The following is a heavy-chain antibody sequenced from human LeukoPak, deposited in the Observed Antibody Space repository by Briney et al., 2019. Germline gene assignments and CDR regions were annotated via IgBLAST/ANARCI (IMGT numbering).Heavy chain of an antibody. J-gene: IGHJ4*02. CDR3: AKDSIYGDGKWDIDY. Sequence: GGPLRLSCAASGFNFRMYAMSWVRLAPGKGLEWVSGIVGDGSSTYYADSVKGRFTISEDYSKNTLYLQMNSLSAEDPAMYYCAKDSIYGDGKWDIDYWGQGTLVTVSS. CDR2: IVGDGSST. V-gene: IGHV3-23*01. D-gene: IGHD1-26*01. CDR1: GFNFRMYA.